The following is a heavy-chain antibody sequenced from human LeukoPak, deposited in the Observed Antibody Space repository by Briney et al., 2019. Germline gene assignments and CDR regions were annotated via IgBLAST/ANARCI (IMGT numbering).Heavy chain of an antibody. CDR2: IAYDANEK. D-gene: IGHD6-19*01. V-gene: IGHV3-30*18. J-gene: IGHJ3*02. CDR3: AKDRASGWPNAFDI. CDR1: GFTFRSYG. Sequence: GGSLRLSCAASGFTFRSYGMHWVRQAPGKGLEWVSFIAYDANEKQYADSVKGRFTISRDYSKNTLYLQMNSLRADDTAVYYCAKDRASGWPNAFDIWGQGTMVTVSS.